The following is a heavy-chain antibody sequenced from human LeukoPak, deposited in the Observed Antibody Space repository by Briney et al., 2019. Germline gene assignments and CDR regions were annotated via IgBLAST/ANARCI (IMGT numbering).Heavy chain of an antibody. CDR3: ARHRGELTMVRRTYYYYYMDV. Sequence: SETLSLTCTVSGYSISSGYYWGWIRQPPGKGLEWIGSIYHSGITYYNPSLKSRVTISVDTSKNQFSLKLSSVTAADTAVYYCARHRGELTMVRRTYYYYYMDVWGKGTTVTISS. CDR1: GYSISSGYY. J-gene: IGHJ6*03. D-gene: IGHD3-10*01. CDR2: IYHSGIT. V-gene: IGHV4-38-2*02.